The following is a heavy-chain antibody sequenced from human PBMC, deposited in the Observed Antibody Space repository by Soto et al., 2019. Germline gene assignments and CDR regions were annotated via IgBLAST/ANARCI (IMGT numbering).Heavy chain of an antibody. V-gene: IGHV3-30-3*01. D-gene: IGHD6-25*01. J-gene: IGHJ6*02. Sequence: PGGSLRLSCAASGFTFSSYAMHWVRQAPGKGLEWVAVISYDGSNKYYADSVKGRFTISRDNSKNTLYLQMNSLRAEDTAVYYCARDAATYYGMDVWGRGTTVT. CDR3: ARDAATYYGMDV. CDR2: ISYDGSNK. CDR1: GFTFSSYA.